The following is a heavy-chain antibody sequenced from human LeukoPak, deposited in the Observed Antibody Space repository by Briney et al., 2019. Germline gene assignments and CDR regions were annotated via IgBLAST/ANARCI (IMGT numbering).Heavy chain of an antibody. CDR3: ARSDLGNYYDSSGPLHI. V-gene: IGHV1-69*04. Sequence: SVKVSCKASGGTFSSYAISWARQAPGQGLEWMGRIIPILGIANYAQKFQGRVTITADKSTSTAYMELSSLRSEDTAVYYCARSDLGNYYDSSGPLHIWGQGTMVTVSS. J-gene: IGHJ3*02. CDR2: IIPILGIA. CDR1: GGTFSSYA. D-gene: IGHD3-22*01.